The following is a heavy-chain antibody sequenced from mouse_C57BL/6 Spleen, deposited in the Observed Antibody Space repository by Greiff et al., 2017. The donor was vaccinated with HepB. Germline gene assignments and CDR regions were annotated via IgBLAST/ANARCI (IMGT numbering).Heavy chain of an antibody. CDR3: ARGGAFDY. V-gene: IGHV5-6*01. CDR1: GFTFSSYG. CDR2: ISSGGSYT. Sequence: EVKLMESGGDLVKPGGSLKLSCAASGFTFSSYGMSWVRQTPDKRLEWVATISSGGSYTYYPDSVKGRFTISRDNAKNTLYLQMSSLKSEDTAMYYCARGGAFDYWGQGTTLTVSS. J-gene: IGHJ2*01.